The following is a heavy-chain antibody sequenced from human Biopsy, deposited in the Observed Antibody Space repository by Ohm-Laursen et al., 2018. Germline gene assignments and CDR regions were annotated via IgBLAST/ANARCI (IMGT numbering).Heavy chain of an antibody. V-gene: IGHV4-59*08. D-gene: IGHD6-25*01. CDR3: ARRSAANWYFNL. CDR1: GGSITSYS. Sequence: GTLSLTCTVSGGSITSYSWSWIRQPPGKGLEPIGYIYNTGDTTYNPSLQSRVIISLDTSNNQLSLRLRSVTAADAAVYYCARRSAANWYFNLWGRGTLVTVSS. CDR2: IYNTGDT. J-gene: IGHJ2*01.